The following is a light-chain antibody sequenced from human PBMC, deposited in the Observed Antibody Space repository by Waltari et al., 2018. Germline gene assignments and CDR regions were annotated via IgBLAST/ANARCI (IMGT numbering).Light chain of an antibody. Sequence: DIQMTQSPSTLSASVGDRVTITCRASQSISSWLAWYQQKPGKAPKLLIYKASSLESGVPSRFSGSGSGTEFTLTISSLQPADFATYYCQQYNSYSSITFGQGTRLEIK. CDR3: QQYNSYSSIT. V-gene: IGKV1-5*03. CDR2: KAS. CDR1: QSISSW. J-gene: IGKJ5*01.